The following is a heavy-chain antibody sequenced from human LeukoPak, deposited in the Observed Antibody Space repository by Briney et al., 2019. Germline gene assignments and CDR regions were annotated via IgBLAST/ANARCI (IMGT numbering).Heavy chain of an antibody. D-gene: IGHD3-9*01. J-gene: IGHJ4*02. V-gene: IGHV4-59*01. CDR3: ARKFTEYDILTGYYSGYFDY. Sequence: SETLSLTCTVSGGSISSYYWSRIRQPPGKGLEWIGYIYYSGSTNYNPSLKSRVTISVDTSKNQFSLKLSSVAAADTAVYYCARKFTEYDILTGYYSGYFDYWGQGTLVTVSS. CDR1: GGSISSYY. CDR2: IYYSGST.